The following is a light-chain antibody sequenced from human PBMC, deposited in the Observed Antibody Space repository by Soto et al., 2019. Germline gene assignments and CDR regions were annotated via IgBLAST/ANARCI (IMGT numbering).Light chain of an antibody. J-gene: IGLJ1*01. Sequence: QSVLTQPASVSGSPGQSITISCTGTSSDVGGYNYVSWYQQHPGQAPKLIIYEVTNRPSGISNRFSGSKSGDTASLTISGLQTEDEADYYCISFTSRHTYVFGTGTNLTVL. CDR1: SSDVGGYNY. CDR3: ISFTSRHTYV. V-gene: IGLV2-14*01. CDR2: EVT.